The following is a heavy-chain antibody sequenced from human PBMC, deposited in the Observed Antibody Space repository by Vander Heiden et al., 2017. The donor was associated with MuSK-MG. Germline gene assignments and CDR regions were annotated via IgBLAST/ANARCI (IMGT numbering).Heavy chain of an antibody. V-gene: IGHV4-38-2*02. D-gene: IGHD4-4*01. Sequence: QVQLQESGPGLVKPSETLSLTCTVPGYSISSGYYWGWIRQPPGKGLEWIGSIYHSGSTYYNPSLKSRVTISVDTSKNQFSLKLSSVTAADTAVYYCARDPTGGYYNWFDPWGQGTLVTVSS. CDR3: ARDPTGGYYNWFDP. CDR1: GYSISSGYY. J-gene: IGHJ5*02. CDR2: IYHSGST.